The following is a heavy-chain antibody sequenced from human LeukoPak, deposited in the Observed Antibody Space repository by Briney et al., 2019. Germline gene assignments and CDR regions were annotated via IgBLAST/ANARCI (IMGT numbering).Heavy chain of an antibody. CDR2: IYYSGNT. CDR3: SIEGDGDGYISD. CDR1: GDSISTSNSY. D-gene: IGHD5-24*01. Sequence: SETLSLTCTVSGDSISTSNSYWGWILQPPGKGLEWIGSIYYSGNTYYNASLKSRVTISVDTSKNQFSLKLISVTAADTAVYYCSIEGDGDGYISDWGQGTLVTVSS. J-gene: IGHJ4*02. V-gene: IGHV4-39*02.